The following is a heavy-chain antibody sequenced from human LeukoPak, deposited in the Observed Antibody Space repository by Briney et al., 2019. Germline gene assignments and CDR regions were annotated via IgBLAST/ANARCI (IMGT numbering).Heavy chain of an antibody. V-gene: IGHV1-2*02. CDR2: INPNSGGT. J-gene: IGHJ5*02. CDR1: GYTFTGYY. Sequence: ASVKVSCKASGYTFTGYYMHWVRQAPGQGLEWMGWINPNSGGTNYAQKFQGRVTMTRDTSISTAYMELSRLRSDDTAVYYCARFGSGSYYNERFDPWGQGTLVTVSS. D-gene: IGHD3-10*01. CDR3: ARFGSGSYYNERFDP.